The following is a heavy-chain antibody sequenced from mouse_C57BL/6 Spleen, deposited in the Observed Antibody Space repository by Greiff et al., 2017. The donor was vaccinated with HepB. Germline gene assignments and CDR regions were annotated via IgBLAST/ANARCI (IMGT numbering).Heavy chain of an antibody. Sequence: VQLKESGPGLVKPSQSLSLTCSVTGYSITSGYYWNWIRQFPGNKLEWMGYISYDGSNNYNPSLKNRISITRDTSKNQFFLKLNSVTTEDTATYSCASGLRPFAYGGQGTLVTVSA. CDR2: ISYDGSN. CDR3: ASGLRPFAY. CDR1: GYSITSGYY. D-gene: IGHD2-4*01. J-gene: IGHJ3*01. V-gene: IGHV3-6*01.